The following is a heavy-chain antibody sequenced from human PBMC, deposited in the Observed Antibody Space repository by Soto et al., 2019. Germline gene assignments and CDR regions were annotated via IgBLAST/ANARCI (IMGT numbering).Heavy chain of an antibody. D-gene: IGHD3-10*01. CDR2: IYYSGST. CDR3: AIAQYYYGSGSYYLFDY. CDR1: GGSISSSSYY. Sequence: PSGTLSLTCTVSGGSISSSSYYWGWIRQPPGKGLEWIGSIYYSGSTYYNPSLKSRVTISVDTSKNQFSLKLSSVTAADTAVYYCAIAQYYYGSGSYYLFDYWGQGTLVTVSS. J-gene: IGHJ4*02. V-gene: IGHV4-39*01.